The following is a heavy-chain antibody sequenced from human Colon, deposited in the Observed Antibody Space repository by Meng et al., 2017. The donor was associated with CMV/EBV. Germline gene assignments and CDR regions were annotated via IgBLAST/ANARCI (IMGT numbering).Heavy chain of an antibody. V-gene: IGHV1-2*02. CDR1: STGYY. J-gene: IGHJ6*02. D-gene: IGHD6-19*01. CDR2: INPTSGST. Sequence: ASVKVSCKTSTGYYIHWVRQAPGQGPQWMGWINPTSGSTKNAQKFQGRVTMTRDMPINTAYMELSRLTSDDTAIYYCARAVADTYGMDVWGQGTLVTVSS. CDR3: ARAVADTYGMDV.